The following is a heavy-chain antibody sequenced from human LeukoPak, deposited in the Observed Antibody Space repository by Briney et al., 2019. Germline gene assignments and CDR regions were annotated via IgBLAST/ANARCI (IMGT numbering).Heavy chain of an antibody. J-gene: IGHJ4*02. Sequence: PSETLSLTCAVSGCSISSGYYWGWIRQPPGEGLEGIGSIYHSGSTYYNPSLSSRLTISVDTSKNQFSLKLSSVTAADTAVYYCARHPSLPYFDYWGQGTPVTVFS. V-gene: IGHV4-38-2*01. CDR1: GCSISSGYY. D-gene: IGHD1-26*01. CDR3: ARHPSLPYFDY. CDR2: IYHSGST.